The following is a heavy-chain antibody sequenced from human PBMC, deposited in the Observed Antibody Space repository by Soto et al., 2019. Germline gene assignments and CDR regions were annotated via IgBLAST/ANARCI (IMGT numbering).Heavy chain of an antibody. CDR1: GGSISSSSYY. CDR2: IYYSGST. J-gene: IGHJ6*02. Sequence: SETLSLTCTVSGGSISSSSYYWGWIRQPPGKGLEWIGSIYYSGSTYYNPSLKSRVTISVDTSKNQFSLKLSSVTAADTAVYYCARQEVTMVRGVIKGMDVWGQGTTVTVSS. V-gene: IGHV4-39*01. CDR3: ARQEVTMVRGVIKGMDV. D-gene: IGHD3-10*01.